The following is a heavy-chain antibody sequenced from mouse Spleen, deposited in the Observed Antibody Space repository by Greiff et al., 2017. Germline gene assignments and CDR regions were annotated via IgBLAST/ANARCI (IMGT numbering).Heavy chain of an antibody. CDR3: AREGNYYYGSSYPFAY. CDR2: INPNNGGT. V-gene: IGHV1-22*01. CDR1: GYTFTDYN. Sequence: VQLKESGPELVKPGASVKMSCKASGYTFTDYNMHWVKQSHGKSLEWIGYINPNNGGTSYNQKFKGKATLTVNKSSSTAYMELRSLTSEDSAVYYCAREGNYYYGSSYPFAYWGQGTLVTVSA. D-gene: IGHD1-1*01. J-gene: IGHJ3*01.